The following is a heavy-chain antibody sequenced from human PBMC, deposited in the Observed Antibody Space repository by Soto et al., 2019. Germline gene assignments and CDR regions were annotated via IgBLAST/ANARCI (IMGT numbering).Heavy chain of an antibody. D-gene: IGHD6-13*01. Sequence: GGSRRLSFAGSGCTFSTYSLSWVLLVPVTGLDRGSSISRTGGSTYWADSVKGRFTISRDNSKNTLYLQMNSLRAEDTALYYSAKPPIPGTYYYYFGMDVWGKGATVTASS. CDR3: AKPPIPGTYYYYFGMDV. V-gene: IGHV3-23*01. CDR2: ISRTGGST. J-gene: IGHJ6*04. CDR1: GCTFSTYS.